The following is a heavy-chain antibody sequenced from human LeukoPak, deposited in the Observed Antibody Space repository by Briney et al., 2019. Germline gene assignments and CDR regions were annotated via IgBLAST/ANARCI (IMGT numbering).Heavy chain of an antibody. CDR2: ISYDGSNK. CDR1: GFTFSSYG. CDR3: ARDGYSGYDLLPYYFDY. J-gene: IGHJ4*02. Sequence: GRSLRLSCAASGFTFSSYGMHWVRQAPGKGLEWVAVISYDGSNKYYADSVKGRFTISRDNSKNTLYLQMNSLRAEDTAVYYCARDGYSGYDLLPYYFDYWGQGTLVTVSS. D-gene: IGHD5-12*01. V-gene: IGHV3-30*03.